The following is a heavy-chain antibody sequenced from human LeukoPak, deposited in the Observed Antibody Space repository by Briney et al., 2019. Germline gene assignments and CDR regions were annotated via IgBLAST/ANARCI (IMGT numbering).Heavy chain of an antibody. CDR3: AKDSRGYQDYFDY. CDR1: GFTFSTFA. Sequence: GGSLRLSCAASGFTFSTFAMIWVRQPPGKGLEWVSSIFQGGGEIHYAASVKGRFTISRDNSKDTLYLQMNSLRAEDTAVYYCAKDSRGYQDYFDYWGQGTLVTVSS. J-gene: IGHJ4*02. CDR2: IFQGGGEI. V-gene: IGHV3-23*01. D-gene: IGHD3-22*01.